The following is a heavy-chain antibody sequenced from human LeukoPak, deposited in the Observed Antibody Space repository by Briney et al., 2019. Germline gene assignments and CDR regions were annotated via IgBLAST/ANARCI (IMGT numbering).Heavy chain of an antibody. J-gene: IGHJ4*02. CDR3: AKREYSSGWYEDY. Sequence: GGSLRVSCAASGCTFSSYAMSWVGQAAGRGLEGVAAISGRGGSTSYADPVKGRFTISRDNPKNTLYLQMNSLRAEDTAVYYCAKREYSSGWYEDYWGQGTLVTVSS. CDR1: GCTFSSYA. CDR2: ISGRGGST. V-gene: IGHV3-23*01. D-gene: IGHD6-19*01.